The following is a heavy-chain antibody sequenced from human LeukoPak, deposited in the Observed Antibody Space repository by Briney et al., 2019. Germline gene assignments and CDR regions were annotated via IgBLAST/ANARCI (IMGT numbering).Heavy chain of an antibody. CDR3: AKAVDDYFFDY. CDR1: GFTLNTYA. Sequence: PGGSLRLSCAASGFTLNTYAMSWVRQAPGKGLEWVSGIGGSGSSTYYAESVKGRFTISRDNSKNTLYLQMNSLRAEDTAAYYCAKAVDDYFFDYWGQGTLVTVFS. J-gene: IGHJ4*02. D-gene: IGHD2-21*02. V-gene: IGHV3-23*01. CDR2: IGGSGSST.